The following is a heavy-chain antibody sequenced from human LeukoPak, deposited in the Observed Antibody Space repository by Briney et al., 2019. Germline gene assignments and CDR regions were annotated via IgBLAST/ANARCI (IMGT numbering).Heavy chain of an antibody. CDR2: IKQDGSEK. J-gene: IGHJ3*02. Sequence: GGSLRLSCAASGFTFSSYWMCWVRQAPGKGLEWVANIKQDGSEKYYVDSVKGRFTISRDNAKNSLYLQMNSLRAEDTAVYYCASVYGSGSYYNPDAFDIWGQGTMVTVSS. D-gene: IGHD3-10*01. V-gene: IGHV3-7*01. CDR3: ASVYGSGSYYNPDAFDI. CDR1: GFTFSSYW.